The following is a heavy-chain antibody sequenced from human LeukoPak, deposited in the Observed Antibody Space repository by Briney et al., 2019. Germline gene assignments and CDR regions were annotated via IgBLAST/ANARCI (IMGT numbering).Heavy chain of an antibody. D-gene: IGHD3-22*01. CDR1: GFTFSHYW. V-gene: IGHV3-30*18. CDR2: ISYDGSNK. CDR3: AKVGDSSGYYATPGGYFDY. J-gene: IGHJ4*02. Sequence: GGSLRLSCAASGFTFSHYWMSWVRQAPGKGLEWVAIISYDGSNKYSADSVKGRFTISRDNSKNTLYLQMNSLRPEDTAVYYCAKVGDSSGYYATPGGYFDYWGQGTLVSVSS.